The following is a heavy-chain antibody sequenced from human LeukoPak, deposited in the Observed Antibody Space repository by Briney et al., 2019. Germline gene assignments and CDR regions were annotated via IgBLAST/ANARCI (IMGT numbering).Heavy chain of an antibody. CDR3: ARLYCGSATCYRHFYYMDV. CDR1: GGSISDYY. CDR2: IYTSGST. D-gene: IGHD2-2*01. J-gene: IGHJ6*03. Sequence: PSETLSLTCTVSGGSISDYYWGWIRQTPGKGLEWIGYIYTSGSTTYNPSVGGRVTISVDTSSNHFSLRLSSVTAADTALYFCARLYCGSATCYRHFYYMDVWGTGTTVTVSS. V-gene: IGHV4-4*09.